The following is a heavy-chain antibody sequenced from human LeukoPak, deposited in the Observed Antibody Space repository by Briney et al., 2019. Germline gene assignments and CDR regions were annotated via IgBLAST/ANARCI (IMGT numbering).Heavy chain of an antibody. CDR2: INSDGSST. Sequence: QPGGSLRLSCAASGFTFSSYWMHWVRQAPGKGLVWVSRINSDGSSTSYADSVKGRFTISRDNAKNTLYLQMNSLRAEDTAVYYCARRGTGYSSSWTEKICGMDVWGQGTTVTVSS. CDR1: GFTFSSYW. J-gene: IGHJ6*02. CDR3: ARRGTGYSSSWTEKICGMDV. D-gene: IGHD6-13*01. V-gene: IGHV3-74*01.